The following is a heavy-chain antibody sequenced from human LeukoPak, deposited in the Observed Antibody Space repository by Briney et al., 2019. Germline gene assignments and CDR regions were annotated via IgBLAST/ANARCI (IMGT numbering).Heavy chain of an antibody. J-gene: IGHJ6*03. CDR3: ARGSNRYYGSGSYQYYYYMDV. CDR2: INHSGST. CDR1: GGSFSGYH. Sequence: SETLSLTCAVYGGSFSGYHWSWIRQPPGKGLEWIGEINHSGSTNYNPSLKSRVTISVDTSKNQFSLKLSSVTAADTAVYYCARGSNRYYGSGSYQYYYYMDVWGKGTTVTVSS. D-gene: IGHD3-10*01. V-gene: IGHV4-34*01.